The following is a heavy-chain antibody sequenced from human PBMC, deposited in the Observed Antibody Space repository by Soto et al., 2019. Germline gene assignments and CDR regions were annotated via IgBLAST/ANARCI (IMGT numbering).Heavy chain of an antibody. J-gene: IGHJ4*02. CDR2: IYTSGST. V-gene: IGHV4-4*07. Sequence: PSETLSLTCTVSGDSFRTYYWTWIRQPAGKGLEWIGRIYTSGSTNYNPSLKSRVAMSVDTSKNQFSLSLKSVTAADTAVYYCARSGGSFNLDYWGQGALVTVSS. D-gene: IGHD1-26*01. CDR1: GDSFRTYY. CDR3: ARSGGSFNLDY.